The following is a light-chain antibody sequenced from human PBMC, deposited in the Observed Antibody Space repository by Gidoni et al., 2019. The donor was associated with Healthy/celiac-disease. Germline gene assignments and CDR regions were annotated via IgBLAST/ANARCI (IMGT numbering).Light chain of an antibody. CDR1: TSDIGGYNY. Sequence: GQSITISCTGTTSDIGGYNYVSWYHQHPGKVPQLMVYEVSNRPAGVSDRFSGSKSGNTASLTITGLQAEDEADYYCSSYTTRSTVIFGGGTKLTVL. CDR3: SSYTTRSTVI. CDR2: EVS. J-gene: IGLJ2*01. V-gene: IGLV2-14*01.